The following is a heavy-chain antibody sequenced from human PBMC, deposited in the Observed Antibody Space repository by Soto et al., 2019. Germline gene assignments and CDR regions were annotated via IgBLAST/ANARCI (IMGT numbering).Heavy chain of an antibody. J-gene: IGHJ4*02. CDR1: GFTFSSCA. Sequence: GGSLRLSCAASGFTFSSCAMSWVRQAPGQGLEWVSSVTGSGGTTYYADSVKGQFTISRDNSKSTLYLQMNSLRVEDTAVYYCVKGGYYYDTSGPTFDYWGQGXLVTVSS. CDR2: VTGSGGTT. CDR3: VKGGYYYDTSGPTFDY. D-gene: IGHD3-22*01. V-gene: IGHV3-23*01.